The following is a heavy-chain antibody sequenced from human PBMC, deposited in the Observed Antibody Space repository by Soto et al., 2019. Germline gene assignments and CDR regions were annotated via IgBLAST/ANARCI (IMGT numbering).Heavy chain of an antibody. CDR3: ARVGIRGIVATTYYFDY. J-gene: IGHJ4*02. CDR1: GGTFSSYA. V-gene: IGHV1-69*13. D-gene: IGHD5-12*01. Sequence: SVKVSCKAPGGTFSSYAISWVRQAPGQGLEWMGGIIPIFGTANYAQKFQGRVTITADESTSTAYMELSSLRSEDTAVYYCARVGIRGIVATTYYFDYWGQGTLVTVSS. CDR2: IIPIFGTA.